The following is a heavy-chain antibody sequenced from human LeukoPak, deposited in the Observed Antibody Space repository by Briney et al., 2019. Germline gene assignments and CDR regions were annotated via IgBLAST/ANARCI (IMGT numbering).Heavy chain of an antibody. CDR1: GYTLTELS. CDR3: ATGDFWSGSIAFDI. J-gene: IGHJ3*02. CDR2: FDPEDGET. Sequence: ASVKVSCKVSGYTLTELSMHWVRQAPGKGLEWMGGFDPEDGETIYAQKFQGRVTMTGDTSTDTAYMELSSLRSEDTAVYYCATGDFWSGSIAFDIWGQGTMVTVSS. D-gene: IGHD3-3*01. V-gene: IGHV1-24*01.